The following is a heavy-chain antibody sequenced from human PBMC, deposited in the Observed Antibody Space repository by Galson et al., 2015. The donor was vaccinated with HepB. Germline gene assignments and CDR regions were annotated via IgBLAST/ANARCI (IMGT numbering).Heavy chain of an antibody. CDR2: ISYDGSNK. V-gene: IGHV3-30-3*01. Sequence: SLRLSCAASGFTFSSYAMHWVRPAPGKGLEWVAVISYDGSNKYYADSVKGRFTISRDNSKNTLYLQMNSLRAEDTAVYYCASDEGDRGGILSGYHVVDYYYDMDVWGHGTTVPATS. J-gene: IGHJ6*02. D-gene: IGHD3-9*01. CDR3: ASDEGDRGGILSGYHVVDYYYDMDV. CDR1: GFTFSSYA.